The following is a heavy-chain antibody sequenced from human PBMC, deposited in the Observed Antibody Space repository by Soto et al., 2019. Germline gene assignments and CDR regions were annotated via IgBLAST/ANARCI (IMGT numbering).Heavy chain of an antibody. D-gene: IGHD6-6*01. CDR2: ISVSGGTT. V-gene: IGHV3-23*01. Sequence: GGSLRLSCAASVFTFTSYAMSWVRQTPGKGLEWVSVISVSGGTTYLADSVRGRFTISRDNSKNTLYLQMNGLRAEDTALYYCVKGYSTSSSRNFFDYWGQGTLVTVSS. CDR3: VKGYSTSSSRNFFDY. J-gene: IGHJ4*02. CDR1: VFTFTSYA.